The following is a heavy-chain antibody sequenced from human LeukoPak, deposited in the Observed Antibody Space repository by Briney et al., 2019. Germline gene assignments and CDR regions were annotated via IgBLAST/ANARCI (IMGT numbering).Heavy chain of an antibody. V-gene: IGHV3-23*01. CDR3: ANPRVSGSSSKFDY. J-gene: IGHJ4*02. CDR1: GFPFSSYA. D-gene: IGHD6-6*01. Sequence: GGSLRLSCAASGFPFSSYAMSWVRQAPGKGREWVSGISDSGGSTYYADSVKGRFPISRDNSKNSLYLHVNSLRGEDTAIYYCANPRVSGSSSKFDYWAQGPLVTVSS. CDR2: ISDSGGST.